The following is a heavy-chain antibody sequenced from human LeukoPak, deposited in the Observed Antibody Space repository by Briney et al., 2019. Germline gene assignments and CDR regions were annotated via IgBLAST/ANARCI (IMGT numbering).Heavy chain of an antibody. D-gene: IGHD5-24*01. Sequence: GGSLRLSCAASGFTFSSYSMNWVRQAPGKGLEWVSSISSGSSYIYYADSVKGRFTISRDNAKNSLYLQMNSLRAEDTAVYYCARDALPKEMATIVAFDYWGQGTLVTVSS. CDR3: ARDALPKEMATIVAFDY. J-gene: IGHJ4*02. CDR1: GFTFSSYS. CDR2: ISSGSSYI. V-gene: IGHV3-21*01.